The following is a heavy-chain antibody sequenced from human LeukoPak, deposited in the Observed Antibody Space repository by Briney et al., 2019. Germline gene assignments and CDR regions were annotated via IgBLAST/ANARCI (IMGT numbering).Heavy chain of an antibody. CDR2: ISSSGSTI. D-gene: IGHD3-10*01. Sequence: GGSLRLSCAASGFTFSSYEMNWVRQAPGKGLEWVSYISSSGSTIYYADSVKGRFTISRDNAKNSLYLQMNSLRAEDTALYYCAKDMGFSLSLFTFDYWGQGTLVTVSS. CDR3: AKDMGFSLSLFTFDY. CDR1: GFTFSSYE. V-gene: IGHV3-48*03. J-gene: IGHJ4*02.